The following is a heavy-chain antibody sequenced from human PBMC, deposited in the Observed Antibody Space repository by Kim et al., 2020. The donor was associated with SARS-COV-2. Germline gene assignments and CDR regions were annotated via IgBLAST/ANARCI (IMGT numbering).Heavy chain of an antibody. V-gene: IGHV3-7*01. D-gene: IGHD3-10*01. Sequence: VDSLKGRFTISRNTAKNSLYLQMNHLRGEETAVYYCARDNLWFGELFDYWGQGTLVTVSS. J-gene: IGHJ4*02. CDR3: ARDNLWFGELFDY.